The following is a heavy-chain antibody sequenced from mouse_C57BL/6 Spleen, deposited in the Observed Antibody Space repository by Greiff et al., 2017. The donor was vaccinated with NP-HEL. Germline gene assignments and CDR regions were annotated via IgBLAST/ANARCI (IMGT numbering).Heavy chain of an antibody. CDR2: IDPSDSET. D-gene: IGHD1-1*01. V-gene: IGHV1-52*01. CDR1: GYTFTSYW. Sequence: QVQLQQPGAELVRPGSSVKLSCKASGYTFTSYWMHWVKQRPIQGLEWIGNIDPSDSETHYNQKFKDKATLTVDKSSSTAYMQLSSLTSEDSAVYYCARPLDYYGSSYGYFDVWGTGTTVTVSS. J-gene: IGHJ1*03. CDR3: ARPLDYYGSSYGYFDV.